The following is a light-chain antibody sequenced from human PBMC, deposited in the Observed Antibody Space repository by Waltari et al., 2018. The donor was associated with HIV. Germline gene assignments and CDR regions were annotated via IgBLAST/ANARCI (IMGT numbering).Light chain of an antibody. CDR1: KLGEKF. V-gene: IGLV3-1*01. CDR3: QTWDIATGV. CDR2: QDS. J-gene: IGLJ3*02. Sequence: SYDLTQPPSVSVSPGQTARITCSGEKLGEKFVSWYQQKPGQSPMVVIYQDSQRLSGIPERFPGSSSGNTATLAISGPHPMDEADYYCQTWDIATGVFGGGTKLTVL.